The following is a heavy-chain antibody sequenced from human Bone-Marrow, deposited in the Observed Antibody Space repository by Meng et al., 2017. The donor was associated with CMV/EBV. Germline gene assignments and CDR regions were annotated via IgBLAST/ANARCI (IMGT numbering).Heavy chain of an antibody. Sequence: GGSLRLSCAASGFTFDDYAMHWVRQAPGKGLEWVSSISSSSSYIYYADSVKGRFTISRDNAKNSLYLQMNSLRAEDTAVYYCAVDCSSTSCYFINDAFDIWGQGTMVTVSS. D-gene: IGHD2-2*01. J-gene: IGHJ3*02. V-gene: IGHV3-21*01. CDR3: AVDCSSTSCYFINDAFDI. CDR1: GFTFDDYA. CDR2: ISSSSSYI.